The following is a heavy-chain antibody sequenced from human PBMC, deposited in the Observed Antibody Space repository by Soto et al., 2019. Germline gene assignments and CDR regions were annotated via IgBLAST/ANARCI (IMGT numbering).Heavy chain of an antibody. D-gene: IGHD1-26*01. J-gene: IGHJ4*02. V-gene: IGHV3-11*06. CDR1: GFTFSDYY. CDR2: ISSSSSYT. CDR3: ARDRVGATADY. Sequence: GGSLRLSCAASGFTFSDYYMSWIRQAPGKGLEWVSYISSSSSYTNYADSVKGRFTISRDNAKNSLYLQMNSLRAEDTAVYYCARDRVGATADYWGQGTLVTVSS.